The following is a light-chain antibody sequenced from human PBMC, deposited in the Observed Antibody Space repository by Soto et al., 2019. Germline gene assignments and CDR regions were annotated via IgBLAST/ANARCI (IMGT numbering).Light chain of an antibody. Sequence: DIQMTQSPSTLSASVGDRVTITCRASESISTWLAWYQQKPGKAARLLIYDASSLESGVPSRFSGSGSGTQFTLTISCLQPDDFATYYCQQYISYSVWTFGQGTKVEFK. CDR1: ESISTW. CDR3: QQYISYSVWT. CDR2: DAS. V-gene: IGKV1-5*01. J-gene: IGKJ1*01.